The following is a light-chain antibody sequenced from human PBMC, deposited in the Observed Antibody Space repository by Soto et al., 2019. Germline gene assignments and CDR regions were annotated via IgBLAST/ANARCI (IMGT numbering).Light chain of an antibody. Sequence: DIVMTQSPATLSVSPGDRATLSCRASQSVRSNVAWYQQKPGQAPRLLIYGASTRATGIPARFSGSGSGTEFTLTISSLQSEDFAVYYCQHYNNWTPMAFGQGTKVEIK. CDR2: GAS. CDR3: QHYNNWTPMA. J-gene: IGKJ1*01. CDR1: QSVRSN. V-gene: IGKV3-15*01.